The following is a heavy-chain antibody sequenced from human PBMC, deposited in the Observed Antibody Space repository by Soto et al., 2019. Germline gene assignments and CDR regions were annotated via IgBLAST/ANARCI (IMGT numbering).Heavy chain of an antibody. D-gene: IGHD2-2*01. J-gene: IGHJ6*02. V-gene: IGHV1-69*13. Sequence: VASVKVSCQASGGTFSSYAISWVRQAPGQGLEWMGGIIPIFGTANYAQKFQGRVTITADESTSTAYMELSSLRAEDTAVYYCARITGGCSSTSCSKGDYDYGMDVGGQGTTVTVS. CDR3: ARITGGCSSTSCSKGDYDYGMDV. CDR2: IIPIFGTA. CDR1: GGTFSSYA.